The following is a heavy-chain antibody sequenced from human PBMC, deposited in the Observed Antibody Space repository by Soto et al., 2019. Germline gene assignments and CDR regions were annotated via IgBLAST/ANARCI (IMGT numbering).Heavy chain of an antibody. CDR1: GYTFTSYG. CDR2: ISAYNGNT. J-gene: IGHJ4*02. CDR3: ARGITIFGVVTKALDY. Sequence: ASVKVSCKASGYTFTSYGISWVRQAPGQGLEGMGWISAYNGNTNYAQKLQGRVTMTTDTSTSTAYMELRSLRSDDTAVYYCARGITIFGVVTKALDYWGQGTLVTVSS. V-gene: IGHV1-18*04. D-gene: IGHD3-3*01.